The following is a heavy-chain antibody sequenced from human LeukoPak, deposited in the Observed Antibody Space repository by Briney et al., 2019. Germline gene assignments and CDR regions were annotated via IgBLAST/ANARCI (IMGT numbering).Heavy chain of an antibody. Sequence: GASVKVSCKVSGYTLSELFMHWVRQAPGKGLEWMGGFDPEDGEEIYAQKFQGRVTMTEDTSTDTAYMELSSLRSEDTAVYYCATHTTETAISDNWFDPWGQGTLVTVSS. CDR1: GYTLSELF. V-gene: IGHV1-24*01. CDR2: FDPEDGEE. D-gene: IGHD2-21*02. CDR3: ATHTTETAISDNWFDP. J-gene: IGHJ5*02.